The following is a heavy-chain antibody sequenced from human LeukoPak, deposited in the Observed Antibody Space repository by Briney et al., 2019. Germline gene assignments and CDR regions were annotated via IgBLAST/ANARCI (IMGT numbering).Heavy chain of an antibody. V-gene: IGHV3-64*05. J-gene: IGHJ5*01. Sequence: GGSLRLSCSASSFILSIYAEHCVRQAPGKGLEYDSAISSNGGSTYYADSVKGRFTISRDNSKNTLYGQMSSLRAEYTAVYSPVVVRGTRMYDSWGQGTLVTVSS. CDR1: SFILSIYA. D-gene: IGHD2-15*01. CDR2: ISSNGGST. CDR3: VVVRGTRMYDS.